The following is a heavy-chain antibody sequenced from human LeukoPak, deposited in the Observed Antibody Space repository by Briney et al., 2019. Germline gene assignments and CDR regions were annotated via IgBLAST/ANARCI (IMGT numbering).Heavy chain of an antibody. CDR1: GFTFSYYA. Sequence: PGGSLRLSCAASGFTFSYYAMSWVRQAPGKGLEWVSSMSGSGGGTYYADFVKGRFTISRDSSKNTLYLQMNSLRAEDTAVYYCAKVRTGHFFDYWGQGTLVTVFS. D-gene: IGHD3/OR15-3a*01. CDR2: MSGSGGGT. V-gene: IGHV3-23*01. CDR3: AKVRTGHFFDY. J-gene: IGHJ4*02.